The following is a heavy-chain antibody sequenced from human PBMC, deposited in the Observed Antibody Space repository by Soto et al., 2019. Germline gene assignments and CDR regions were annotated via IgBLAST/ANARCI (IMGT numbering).Heavy chain of an antibody. J-gene: IGHJ6*02. CDR2: IIPIFGTA. CDR1: GGTFSSYA. D-gene: IGHD3-9*01. Sequence: SXKVSFKASGGTFSSYAISWVRQAAGQVLEWMGGIIPIFGTANYAQKFQGRVTITADESTSTAYMELSSLRSEDTAVYYCAREPNFSNYDILTGPHPGGMDVWGQGTTVTVSS. V-gene: IGHV1-69*13. CDR3: AREPNFSNYDILTGPHPGGMDV.